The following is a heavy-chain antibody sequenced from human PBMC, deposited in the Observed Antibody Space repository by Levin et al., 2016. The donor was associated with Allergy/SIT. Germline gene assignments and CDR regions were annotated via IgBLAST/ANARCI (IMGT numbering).Heavy chain of an antibody. CDR3: ARVGSSGAFYQIDN. CDR2: IKGKGDYT. D-gene: IGHD3-22*01. V-gene: IGHV3-20*04. J-gene: IGHJ4*02. Sequence: GESLKISCAASGFTFHEYGLNWVRQAPGKGLEWVSGIKGKGDYTGYADSVKGRFTISRDNAKNSLYLQMNSLRVEDTGFYYCARVGSSGAFYQIDNWGQGTLVTVSS. CDR1: GFTFHEYG.